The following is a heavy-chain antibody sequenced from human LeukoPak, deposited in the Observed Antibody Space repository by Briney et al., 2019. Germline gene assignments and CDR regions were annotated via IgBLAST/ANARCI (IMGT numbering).Heavy chain of an antibody. D-gene: IGHD1-26*01. Sequence: GGSLRLSCAASGFTFSSYGMHWVRQAPGKGPEWVAVISYDGSNKYYADSVKGRFTISRDNSKNTLYLQMNGLRAEDTAVYYCARDIVGATTFAEYFQDWGQGTLVTVSS. CDR2: ISYDGSNK. CDR1: GFTFSSYG. J-gene: IGHJ1*01. V-gene: IGHV3-30*03. CDR3: ARDIVGATTFAEYFQD.